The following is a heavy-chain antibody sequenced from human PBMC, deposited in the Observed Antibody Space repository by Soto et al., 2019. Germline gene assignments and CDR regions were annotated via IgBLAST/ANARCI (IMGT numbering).Heavy chain of an antibody. D-gene: IGHD3-10*01. Sequence: QLQLQESGPGLLKPSETLSLTCTVSGGSMSTSYYWGWIRQPPGKGLEWIGSIYYSGSTYYNPSLKRRVTISVDRSKYQFSLKLSSVTAADPSVYYCATLWFGEADYWGQGTLVTVSS. CDR2: IYYSGST. J-gene: IGHJ4*02. CDR3: ATLWFGEADY. V-gene: IGHV4-39*01. CDR1: GGSMSTSYY.